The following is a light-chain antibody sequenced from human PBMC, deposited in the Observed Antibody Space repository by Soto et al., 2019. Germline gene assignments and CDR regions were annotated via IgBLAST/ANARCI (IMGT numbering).Light chain of an antibody. CDR1: TSDVGGYNY. V-gene: IGLV2-8*01. J-gene: IGLJ1*01. CDR3: SAWDNSLNGDV. Sequence: QSVLTQPPSASGSPGQSVTISCTGTTSDVGGYNYVSWYQQHPGKAPKLLVYDVDKRPSGVPDRFSGSKSGNTASLTVSGLQAEDEADYYCSAWDNSLNGDVFGPGTKLTVL. CDR2: DVD.